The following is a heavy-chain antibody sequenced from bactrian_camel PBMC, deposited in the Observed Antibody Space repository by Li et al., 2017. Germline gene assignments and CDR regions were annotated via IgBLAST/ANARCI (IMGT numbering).Heavy chain of an antibody. Sequence: HVQLVESGGGLVQPGGSLRLSCVGSTFTFSPYYMSWVRQAPGKGLEWVSAINKGGSSTLYADSVKGRFTISRDNDKNTLYLQMASLKTEDTAVYYCATRGVYYSDHKYWGQGTQVTVS. V-gene: IGHV3S1*01. CDR1: TFTFSPYY. CDR3: ATRGVYYSDHKY. D-gene: IGHD4*01. CDR2: INKGGSST. J-gene: IGHJ4*01.